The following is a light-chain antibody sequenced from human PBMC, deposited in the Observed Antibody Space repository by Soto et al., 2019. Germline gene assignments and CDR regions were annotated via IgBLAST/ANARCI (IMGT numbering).Light chain of an antibody. CDR1: QSISSY. Sequence: GDRVTITCRASQSISSYLNWYQQKPGKAPKLLIYAASSLQSGVPSRFSGSGSGTEFTLTISSLQPDDFATYYCQQYNSYSGTFGQGTKVDIK. J-gene: IGKJ1*01. CDR2: AAS. CDR3: QQYNSYSGT. V-gene: IGKV1-5*01.